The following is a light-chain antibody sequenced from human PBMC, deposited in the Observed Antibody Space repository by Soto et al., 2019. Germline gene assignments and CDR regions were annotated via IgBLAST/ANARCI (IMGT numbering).Light chain of an antibody. CDR2: KTS. CDR3: QHYKDYSWT. Sequence: DIHMTQSPSTLSASVGDRVTITCRASQSISSWLAWYQQKPGKAPKLLIYKTSSLETGVPSRFSGSGSGTEFTLTISSLQPDDFATYYCQHYKDYSWTFGQGTKV. CDR1: QSISSW. J-gene: IGKJ1*01. V-gene: IGKV1-5*03.